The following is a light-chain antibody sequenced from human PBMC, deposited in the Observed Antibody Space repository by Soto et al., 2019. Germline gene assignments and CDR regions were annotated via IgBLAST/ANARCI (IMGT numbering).Light chain of an antibody. V-gene: IGKV3-15*01. CDR3: QQYNNWPPWT. Sequence: EIVMTQSPATLSVSPGERATLSCRASQSVSSNLAWYQQKPGQAPRLLISGASTRATGVPARFSGCGSGTVFTLTTSSLQPEDFAVYYCQQYNNWPPWTFGQGTKVEI. CDR1: QSVSSN. J-gene: IGKJ1*01. CDR2: GAS.